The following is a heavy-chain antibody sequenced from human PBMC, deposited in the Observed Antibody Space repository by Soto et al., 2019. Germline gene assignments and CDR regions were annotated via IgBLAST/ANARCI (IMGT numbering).Heavy chain of an antibody. J-gene: IGHJ6*02. Sequence: PGESLKISCQASGYSFSNYYIGWARQMPGKGLEWMGIIYPADSQSKYSPSFQGQVTISVDKSIDTAYLRWSSLKASDTAIYYCARLSSPYCSGGSCYFGLMTSYGMDVWGQGTTVTVSS. D-gene: IGHD2-15*01. V-gene: IGHV5-51*01. CDR2: IYPADSQS. CDR1: GYSFSNYY. CDR3: ARLSSPYCSGGSCYFGLMTSYGMDV.